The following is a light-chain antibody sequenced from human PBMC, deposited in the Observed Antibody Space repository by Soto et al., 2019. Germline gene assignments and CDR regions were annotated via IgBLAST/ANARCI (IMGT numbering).Light chain of an antibody. Sequence: NFMLTQPHSVSASPGKTVTMSCTRSSGSIANNYVQWYQQRPGSSPTTVIYEDNQRPSGVPDRFSGSIDSSSHSASLTISVLKTEDEADYYCQSYDNNNHWVFGGGTKLTVL. CDR2: EDN. CDR1: SGSIANNY. V-gene: IGLV6-57*01. CDR3: QSYDNNNHWV. J-gene: IGLJ3*02.